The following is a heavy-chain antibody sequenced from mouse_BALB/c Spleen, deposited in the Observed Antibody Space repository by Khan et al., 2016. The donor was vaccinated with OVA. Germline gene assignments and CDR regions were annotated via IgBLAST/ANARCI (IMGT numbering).Heavy chain of an antibody. J-gene: IGHJ3*01. Sequence: QVRLQQSGPELVKPGAAVKMSCKASGYTFTDYVISWVKQRTGQGPEWIGEIYPGSGSTYYNEKFKGKATLTADNSSNKAYMQLSSLTSEASAVYFCARSYDGAWFAYWGQGTLVTVSA. V-gene: IGHV1-81*01. D-gene: IGHD1-1*01. CDR2: IYPGSGST. CDR1: GYTFTDYV. CDR3: ARSYDGAWFAY.